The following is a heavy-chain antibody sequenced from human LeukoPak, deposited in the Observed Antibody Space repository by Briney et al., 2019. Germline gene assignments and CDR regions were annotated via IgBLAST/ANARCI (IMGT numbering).Heavy chain of an antibody. CDR1: GDSVSSNSAA. D-gene: IGHD3-16*01. V-gene: IGHV6-1*01. CDR2: TYYRSKWYN. Sequence: SQTLSLTCAISGDSVSSNSAAWSWIRQSPSKGLEWLGRTYYRSKWYNDYAVSVKSRITINPDTSKNQFSLHLNSVTPEDTAVYYCARGGGALDIWGQGTMVTVSS. CDR3: ARGGGALDI. J-gene: IGHJ3*02.